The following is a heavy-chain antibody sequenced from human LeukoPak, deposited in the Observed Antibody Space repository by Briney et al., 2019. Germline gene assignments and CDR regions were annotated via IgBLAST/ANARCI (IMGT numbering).Heavy chain of an antibody. V-gene: IGHV1-8*01. J-gene: IGHJ4*02. CDR3: ARLSQTPDYYGGGGYYFLGY. CDR1: RYTFTSYD. Sequence: ASVKVSCKASRYTFTSYDINWVRQAPGQGLEWMGWMNPNTGNTGYAQKFQGRVTMTRDTSLNTAYLELRSLRSEDTAIYYCARLSQTPDYYGGGGYYFLGYWGQGTLVTVSS. CDR2: MNPNTGNT. D-gene: IGHD3-22*01.